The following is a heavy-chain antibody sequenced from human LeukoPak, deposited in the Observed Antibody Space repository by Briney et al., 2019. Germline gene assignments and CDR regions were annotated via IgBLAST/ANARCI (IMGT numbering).Heavy chain of an antibody. Sequence: GGSLRLSCAVSGFTFSSYWMSWVRQAPGKGLEWVANIKQDGSEKYYVDSVKGRFTISRDNAKNSLYLQMNSLRAEDTAVYYCARDGLYCSSTNCYFDYWGQGTLVTVSS. CDR2: IKQDGSEK. J-gene: IGHJ4*02. CDR1: GFTFSSYW. CDR3: ARDGLYCSSTNCYFDY. V-gene: IGHV3-7*01. D-gene: IGHD2-2*01.